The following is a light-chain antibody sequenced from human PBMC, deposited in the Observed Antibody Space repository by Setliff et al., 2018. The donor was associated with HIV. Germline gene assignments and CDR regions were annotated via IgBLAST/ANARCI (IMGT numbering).Light chain of an antibody. V-gene: IGLV2-23*02. CDR1: SSDIGSYIL. CDR3: CSYTGSSSYV. CDR2: EIS. J-gene: IGLJ1*01. Sequence: QSALTQPASVSGSPGQSITISCTGTSSDIGSYILVSWYQQHPGRAPKLIVYEISKRPSGVSNRFSGSKSGNTASLTISGLLAEDEADYYCCSYTGSSSYVFGGGTKVTVL.